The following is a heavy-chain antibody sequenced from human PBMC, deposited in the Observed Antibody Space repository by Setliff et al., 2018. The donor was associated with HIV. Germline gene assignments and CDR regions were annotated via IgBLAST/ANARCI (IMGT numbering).Heavy chain of an antibody. CDR2: IIPMYGVT. CDR3: ARVNARNYHYYAMDV. CDR1: GYTFTSYG. J-gene: IGHJ6*02. Sequence: SVKVSCKASGYTFTSYGISWVRQAPGQGPEWMGGIIPMYGVTNYAQKFQDRVTMTTDESTSIAYMELSSLRSEDTAVYYCARVNARNYHYYAMDVWGQGTTVTVSS. V-gene: IGHV1-69*05.